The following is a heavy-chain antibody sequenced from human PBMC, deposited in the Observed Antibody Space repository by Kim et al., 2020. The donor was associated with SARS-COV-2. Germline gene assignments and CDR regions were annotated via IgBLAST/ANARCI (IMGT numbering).Heavy chain of an antibody. Sequence: GGSLRLSCAASGFTFSNYSMNWVRQAPGKGLEWVSSISSSSSYIYYADSVKGRFTISRDNAKNSLYLQMNSLRAEDTAVYYCARADQWVQLWNWFDPWGQRTLVTLSS. CDR3: ARADQWVQLWNWFDP. D-gene: IGHD5-18*01. V-gene: IGHV3-21*01. CDR2: ISSSSSYI. J-gene: IGHJ5*02. CDR1: GFTFSNYS.